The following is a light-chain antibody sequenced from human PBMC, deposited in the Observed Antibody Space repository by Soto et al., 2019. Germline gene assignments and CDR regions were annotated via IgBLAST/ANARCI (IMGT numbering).Light chain of an antibody. CDR1: SSNIGSNP. V-gene: IGLV1-44*01. CDR2: SDT. CDR3: AACDASLNGHYV. Sequence: QSVLTQPPSASGAPGQRVTISCSGSSSNIGSNPVNWYQQLPGTAPKHVIFSDTQRPSGVPDRFSGSKSGTSASLAISGLQSEDEADYYYAACDASLNGHYVFGSGTKVTVL. J-gene: IGLJ1*01.